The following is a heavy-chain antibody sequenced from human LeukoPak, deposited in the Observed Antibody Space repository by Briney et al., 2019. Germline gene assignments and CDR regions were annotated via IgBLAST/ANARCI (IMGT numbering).Heavy chain of an antibody. CDR3: VRAYHPGGWFDP. CDR2: MNEDGGEI. D-gene: IGHD2-21*01. CDR1: GFTFSSSW. J-gene: IGHJ5*02. Sequence: PGGSLRLSCAASGFTFSSSWMTWVRQAPGKGLEWVASMNEDGGEIHYMDSVKGRFTISRDNAKNSLYLQMNSLTAEDTAVYYCVRAYHPGGWFDPWGQGTLVTVSS. V-gene: IGHV3-7*04.